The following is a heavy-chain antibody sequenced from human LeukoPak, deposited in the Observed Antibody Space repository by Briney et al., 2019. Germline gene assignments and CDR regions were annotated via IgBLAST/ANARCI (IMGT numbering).Heavy chain of an antibody. V-gene: IGHV3-33*01. CDR3: ARDALTDYGGDY. J-gene: IGHJ4*02. D-gene: IGHD4-17*01. CDR1: GFTFSSYG. CDR2: IWYDGSNK. Sequence: GGSLRLSCAASGFTFSSYGMHWVRQAPGKGLEWVAVIWYDGSNKYYADSVKGRFTISRDNSKNTLYLQMNSLRAEDTAVYYCARDALTDYGGDYWGQGTLVTVSS.